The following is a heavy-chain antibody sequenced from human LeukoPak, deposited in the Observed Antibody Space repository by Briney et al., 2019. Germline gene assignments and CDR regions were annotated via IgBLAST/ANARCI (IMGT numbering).Heavy chain of an antibody. CDR1: GGSISSGGYS. CDR3: ARYGSGSYYKPNWFDP. J-gene: IGHJ5*02. Sequence: SETLSLTCAVSGGSISSGGYSWSWIRQPPGKGLEWIGEIYHSGSTNYNPSLKSRVTISVDKSKNQFSLKLSSVTAADTAVYYCARYGSGSYYKPNWFDPWGQGTLVTVSS. V-gene: IGHV4-30-2*01. CDR2: IYHSGST. D-gene: IGHD3-10*01.